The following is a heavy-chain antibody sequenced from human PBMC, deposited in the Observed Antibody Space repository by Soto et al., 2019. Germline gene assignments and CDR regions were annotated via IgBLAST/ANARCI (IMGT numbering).Heavy chain of an antibody. CDR3: ARVRLYDFWSGYYVWFDP. CDR1: GGTFSSYA. J-gene: IGHJ5*02. V-gene: IGHV1-18*01. CDR2: ISAYNGNT. D-gene: IGHD3-3*01. Sequence: ASVKVSCKAPGGTFSSYAISWVRQAPGQGLEWMGWISAYNGNTNYAQKLQGRVTMTTDTSTSTAYMELRSLRSDDTDVYYCARVRLYDFWSGYYVWFDPWGQGTLVTVSS.